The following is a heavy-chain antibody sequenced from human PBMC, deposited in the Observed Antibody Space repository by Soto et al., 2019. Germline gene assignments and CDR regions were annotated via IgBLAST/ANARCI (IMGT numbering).Heavy chain of an antibody. CDR2: IKHDGTEI. J-gene: IGHJ4*02. CDR1: GFTLSRHW. Sequence: EVQLVESGGGLVQPGGSLRLSCAASGFTLSRHWMHWVRQTPGRGLEWVANIKHDGTEIYYVDSVKGRFTISRDNAQNALYLQMNSLRAEDTAVYFCARTIGGADACWGQGSLVTVS. CDR3: ARTIGGADAC. V-gene: IGHV3-7*01. D-gene: IGHD6-13*01.